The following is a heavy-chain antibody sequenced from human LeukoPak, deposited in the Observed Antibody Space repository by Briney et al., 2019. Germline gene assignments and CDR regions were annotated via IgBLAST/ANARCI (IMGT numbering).Heavy chain of an antibody. V-gene: IGHV3-23*01. CDR3: AKDQAYYYDSSGYYYLDY. CDR2: ISGSGGST. Sequence: GGSLRLSCAASGFTFSSYAMSWVRQAPGKGLEWVSAISGSGGSTYYADSVKGRFTISRDNSKNTLYLQMNSLRAEDTAVNYCAKDQAYYYDSSGYYYLDYWGQGTLVTVSS. J-gene: IGHJ4*02. D-gene: IGHD3-22*01. CDR1: GFTFSSYA.